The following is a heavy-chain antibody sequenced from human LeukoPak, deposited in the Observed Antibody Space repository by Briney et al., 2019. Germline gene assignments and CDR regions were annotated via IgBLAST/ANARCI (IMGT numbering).Heavy chain of an antibody. CDR1: GFTFSSYE. J-gene: IGHJ3*02. CDR2: ISSSGSTI. D-gene: IGHD5-24*01. Sequence: GGSLRLSCAASGFTFSSYEMNWVRQAPGKGLEWVSYISSSGSTIYYADSVKGRFTISRDNAKNSLYLQMNNLRAEDTAVYYCAREMATISRRAFDIWGQGTMVTVSS. CDR3: AREMATISRRAFDI. V-gene: IGHV3-48*03.